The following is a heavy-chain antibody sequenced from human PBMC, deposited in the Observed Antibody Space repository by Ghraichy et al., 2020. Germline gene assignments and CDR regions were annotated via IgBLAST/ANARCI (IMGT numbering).Heavy chain of an antibody. CDR1: GGTFSSYA. CDR3: ARDASCSSGYYCCSY. J-gene: IGHJ4*02. V-gene: IGHV1-69*13. Sequence: SVKVSCKASGGTFSSYAISWVRQAPGQGLEWMGGIIPIFGTANYAQKFQGRVTITADESTSTAYMELSSLRSEDTAVYYCARDASCSSGYYCCSYWGQGTLVTVSS. CDR2: IIPIFGTA. D-gene: IGHD3-22*01.